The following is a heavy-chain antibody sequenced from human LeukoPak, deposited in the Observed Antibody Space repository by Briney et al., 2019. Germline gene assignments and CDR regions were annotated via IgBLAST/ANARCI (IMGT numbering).Heavy chain of an antibody. J-gene: IGHJ5*01. CDR3: ARAPLGMGFDS. V-gene: IGHV3-23*01. CDR1: GFNFSTYA. D-gene: IGHD3-3*01. CDR2: ITSSGGGT. Sequence: PGGSLRLSCAASGFNFSTYAMPWVRQAPGKGLEWDSSITSSGGGTYYADSVRGRFTISRDNSKNTLYLQMKSLRLEDTAIYYCARAPLGMGFDSWGQGTLVTVSS.